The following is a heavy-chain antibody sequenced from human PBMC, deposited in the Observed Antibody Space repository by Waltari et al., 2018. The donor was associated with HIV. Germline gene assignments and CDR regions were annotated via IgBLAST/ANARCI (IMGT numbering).Heavy chain of an antibody. J-gene: IGHJ4*02. Sequence: QVQLQESGPGLVKPSETLSLTCTVSGYSISSGYYWAWIRQPPGKGLEWIGSVYHSGCTAYNRTLESRVTISVDTSKNQLSRKLSSVTAAYTAVYYCASPGGVVTAIREYFDYWGQGTLVTVSS. CDR3: ASPGGVVTAIREYFDY. CDR1: GYSISSGYY. D-gene: IGHD2-21*02. CDR2: VYHSGCT. V-gene: IGHV4-38-2*02.